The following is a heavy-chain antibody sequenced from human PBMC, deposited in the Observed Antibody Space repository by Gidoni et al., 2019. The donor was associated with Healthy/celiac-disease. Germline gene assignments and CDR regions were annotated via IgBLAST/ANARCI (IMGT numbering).Heavy chain of an antibody. D-gene: IGHD5-18*01. Sequence: QVQLQESGPGLVKPSQTLSLTCTVSGGSLSSGCYYWSWIRQHPGKGLEWIGYIYYSGSTYYNPSLKSRVTISVDTSKNQFSLKLSSVTAADTAVYYCARGTSYSPVLNAFDIWGQGTMVTVSS. J-gene: IGHJ3*02. CDR3: ARGTSYSPVLNAFDI. CDR2: IYYSGST. CDR1: GGSLSSGCYY. V-gene: IGHV4-31*03.